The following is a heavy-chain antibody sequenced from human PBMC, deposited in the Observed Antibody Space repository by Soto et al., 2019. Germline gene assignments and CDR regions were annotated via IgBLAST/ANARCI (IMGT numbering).Heavy chain of an antibody. CDR1: GFTFSSYG. V-gene: IGHV3-30*18. J-gene: IGHJ6*03. CDR3: AKSLQIAAAGREKNYYYYYYMDV. Sequence: GGSLRLSCAASGFTFSSYGMHWVRQAPGKGLEWVAVISYDGSNKYYADSVKGRFTISRDNSKNTLYLQMNSLRAEDTAVYYCAKSLQIAAAGREKNYYYYYYMDVWGKGTTVTVSS. CDR2: ISYDGSNK. D-gene: IGHD6-13*01.